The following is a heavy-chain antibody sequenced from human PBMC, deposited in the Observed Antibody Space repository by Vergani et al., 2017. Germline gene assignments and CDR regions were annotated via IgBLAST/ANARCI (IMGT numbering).Heavy chain of an antibody. J-gene: IGHJ4*02. CDR3: ARVTAHYYDSSGIDY. CDR2: IIPIFGTA. V-gene: IGHV1-69*01. D-gene: IGHD3-22*01. CDR1: GGTFSSYA. Sequence: QVQLVQSGAEVKKPGSSVKVSCKASGGTFSSYAISWVRQAPGQGLEWMGGIIPIFGTANYAQKFKGRFPITADETTSTAYMERSSLRSEDTAVYYCARVTAHYYDSSGIDYWGQGTLVTVSS.